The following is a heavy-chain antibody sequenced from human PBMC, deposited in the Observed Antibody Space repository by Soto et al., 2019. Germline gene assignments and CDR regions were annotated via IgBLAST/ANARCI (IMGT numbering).Heavy chain of an antibody. Sequence: HPGGSLRLSCAASGFTFSSYGMHWVRQAPGKGLEWVAVIWYDGSNKYYADSVKGRFTISRDNSKNTLYLQMNSLRAEDTVVYYCARDRAARGILFDYWGQGTLVTVSS. CDR2: IWYDGSNK. CDR3: ARDRAARGILFDY. D-gene: IGHD6-6*01. V-gene: IGHV3-33*01. J-gene: IGHJ4*02. CDR1: GFTFSSYG.